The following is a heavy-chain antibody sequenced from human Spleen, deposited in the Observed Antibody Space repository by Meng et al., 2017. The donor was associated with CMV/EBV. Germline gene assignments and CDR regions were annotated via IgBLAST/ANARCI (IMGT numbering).Heavy chain of an antibody. CDR2: IRHDATNI. V-gene: IGHV3-30*02. Sequence: GESLKISCVLSGSTLRSYGMHWVRQAPGTGLEWLSFIRHDATNIYYADSVKGRFTVSRDNSKNTLYLRMNSLRPEDTGVYYCAKSSAAYYGSGSYYDYYYYYGMDVWGQGTTVTVSS. CDR3: AKSSAAYYGSGSYYDYYYYYGMDV. D-gene: IGHD3-10*01. CDR1: GSTLRSYG. J-gene: IGHJ6*02.